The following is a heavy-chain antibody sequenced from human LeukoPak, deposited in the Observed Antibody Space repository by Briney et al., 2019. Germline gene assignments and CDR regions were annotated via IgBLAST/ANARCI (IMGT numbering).Heavy chain of an antibody. Sequence: SVKVSWKASGGTFSSYAISWVRQAPGQGLEWMGRIIPILGIANYAQKFQGRVTITADKSTSTAYMELSSLRSEDTAVYYCARDGLTAAAAPWDYWGQGTLVTVSS. CDR2: IIPILGIA. CDR1: GGTFSSYA. V-gene: IGHV1-69*04. CDR3: ARDGLTAAAAPWDY. D-gene: IGHD6-13*01. J-gene: IGHJ4*02.